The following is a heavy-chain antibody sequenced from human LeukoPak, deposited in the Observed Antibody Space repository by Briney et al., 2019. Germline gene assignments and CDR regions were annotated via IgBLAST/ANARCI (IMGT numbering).Heavy chain of an antibody. CDR3: AKEPPFGKWELPSPEGHY. CDR2: ISGSGGST. CDR1: GFTFSSYA. Sequence: GGSLRLSCAASGFTFSSYAMSWVRQAPGKGLEWVSAISGSGGSTYYADSVKGRFTISRDNSKNTLYLQMNSLRAEDTAVYYCAKEPPFGKWELPSPEGHYWGQGTLVTVSS. D-gene: IGHD1-26*01. V-gene: IGHV3-23*01. J-gene: IGHJ4*02.